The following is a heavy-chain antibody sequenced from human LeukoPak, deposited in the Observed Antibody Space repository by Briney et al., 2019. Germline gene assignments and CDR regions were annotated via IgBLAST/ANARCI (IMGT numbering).Heavy chain of an antibody. V-gene: IGHV3-21*01. CDR2: ISGSNSYI. Sequence: GGSLRLSCAASGFTFNSYSMNWVRQAPGKGLEWVSSISGSNSYIYYADSMKGRFTISRDNAKNSLYLQMNSLRAEDTAVYYCARDKVGGSMAGSNFDYWGQGTLVTVSS. CDR3: ARDKVGGSMAGSNFDY. CDR1: GFTFNSYS. J-gene: IGHJ4*02. D-gene: IGHD6-19*01.